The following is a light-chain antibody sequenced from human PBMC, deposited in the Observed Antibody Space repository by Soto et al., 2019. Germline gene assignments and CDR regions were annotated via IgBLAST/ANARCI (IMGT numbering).Light chain of an antibody. Sequence: DIVLTQSPGTLSLSPGERATLSCRSSQSVNSNYLAWYQQKPGQAPRLLIFGASTRATAISDRCRGSGSGTDFILTINRLEPEDFAVYYCRQYGRTFGQGTKLEIK. CDR3: RQYGRT. V-gene: IGKV3-20*01. CDR1: QSVNSNY. CDR2: GAS. J-gene: IGKJ2*01.